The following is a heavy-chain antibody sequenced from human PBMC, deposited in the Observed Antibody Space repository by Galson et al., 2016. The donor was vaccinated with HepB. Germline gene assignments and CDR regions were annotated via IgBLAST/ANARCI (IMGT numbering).Heavy chain of an antibody. V-gene: IGHV3-53*01. D-gene: IGHD6-19*01. CDR3: ARGLPFHSSGWYFDS. CDR2: IHSDGIT. J-gene: IGHJ4*02. CDR1: GLSVSNNF. Sequence: SLRLSCAASGLSVSNNFMGWVRQAPGKGLDWVSIIHSDGITRYADSVKGRFSISKDNAKNSLSLQMTSLRDDDTAVYYCARGLPFHSSGWYFDSWGQGILVTVSS.